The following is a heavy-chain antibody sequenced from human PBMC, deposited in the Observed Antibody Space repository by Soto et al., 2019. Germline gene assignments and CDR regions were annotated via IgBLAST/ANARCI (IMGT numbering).Heavy chain of an antibody. CDR3: ATGRGYSPYFDY. D-gene: IGHD5-18*01. CDR1: GYTFTSYF. V-gene: IGHV1-18*01. J-gene: IGHJ4*02. Sequence: ASVKVSCKASGYTFTSYFITWVRQAPGQGLEWMGWISAYNGNTNYAQMLQGRVTMTTDTSTATAYMEMRSLGSDDTAVYYCATGRGYSPYFDYWGQGTLVTVSS. CDR2: ISAYNGNT.